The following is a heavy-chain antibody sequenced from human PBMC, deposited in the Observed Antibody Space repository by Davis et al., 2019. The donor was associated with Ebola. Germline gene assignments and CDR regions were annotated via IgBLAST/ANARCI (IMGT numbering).Heavy chain of an antibody. CDR1: GFTFSSYG. J-gene: IGHJ6*02. D-gene: IGHD1-1*01. Sequence: GESLKISCAASGFTFSSYGMHWVRQAPGKGLEWVAVIWYDGSNKYYADSVKGRFTISRDNSKNTLYLQMNSLRAEDTAVYYCARVDTTKTYYYGMDVWGQGTTVTVSS. CDR3: ARVDTTKTYYYGMDV. CDR2: IWYDGSNK. V-gene: IGHV3-33*01.